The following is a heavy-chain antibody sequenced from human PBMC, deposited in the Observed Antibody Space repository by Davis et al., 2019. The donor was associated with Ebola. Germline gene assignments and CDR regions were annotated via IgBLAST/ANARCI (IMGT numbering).Heavy chain of an antibody. J-gene: IGHJ3*02. D-gene: IGHD1-26*01. CDR3: ARTSIVGTTTTASDI. Sequence: AASVKVSCKASGYTFTSYAMNWVRQAPGQGLEWMGWISAYNGNTNYAQILQGRVTMTTDTSTGTAYMELRSLRSDDTAVYFCARTSIVGTTTTASDIWGQGTKVTVSS. CDR2: ISAYNGNT. CDR1: GYTFTSYA. V-gene: IGHV1-18*01.